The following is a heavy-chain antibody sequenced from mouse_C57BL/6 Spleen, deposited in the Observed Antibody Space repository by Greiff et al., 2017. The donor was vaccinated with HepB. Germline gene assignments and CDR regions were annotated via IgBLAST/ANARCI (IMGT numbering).Heavy chain of an antibody. D-gene: IGHD4-1*01. Sequence: LQPGAELVKPGASVKLSCKASGYTFTSYWMHWVKQRPGQGLEWIGMIHPNSGSTNYNEKFKSKATLTVDKSSSTAYMQLSSLTSEDSAVYYCAKLGRSDYFDYWGQGTTLTVSS. CDR1: GYTFTSYW. V-gene: IGHV1-64*01. CDR2: IHPNSGST. J-gene: IGHJ2*01. CDR3: AKLGRSDYFDY.